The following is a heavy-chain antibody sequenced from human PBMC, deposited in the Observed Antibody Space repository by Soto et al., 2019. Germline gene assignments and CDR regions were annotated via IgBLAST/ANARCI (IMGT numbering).Heavy chain of an antibody. V-gene: IGHV1-69*06. Sequence: QVVLLQSGAEVKEPGSSVRVSCEVSGSTFNNFVFSWVRQAPGHGPEWMGGIVVISNTADYSQRFQDRVTITADTSTNTRYMELGSLTFEDTAVYYCARAIKMWEVHYYFDYWGQGTLVTVSS. J-gene: IGHJ4*02. CDR3: ARAIKMWEVHYYFDY. CDR2: IVVISNTA. D-gene: IGHD1-26*01. CDR1: GSTFNNFV.